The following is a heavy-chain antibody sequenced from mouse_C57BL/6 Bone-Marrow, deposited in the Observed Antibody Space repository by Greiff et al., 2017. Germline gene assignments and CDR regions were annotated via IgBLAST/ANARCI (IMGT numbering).Heavy chain of an antibody. J-gene: IGHJ2*01. Sequence: VQLKESGAELVKPGASVKLSCTASGFNIKDYYIHWVKQRTEQGLEWIGRIDPEDGETNYAPKLTDKATITADTSSNTAYLQLSSLTSEYTAVYYFTRSLIYYCTNYGDQGTTLTVSA. CDR2: IDPEDGET. CDR1: GFNIKDYY. V-gene: IGHV14-2*01. CDR3: TRSLIYYCTNY. D-gene: IGHD1-1*01.